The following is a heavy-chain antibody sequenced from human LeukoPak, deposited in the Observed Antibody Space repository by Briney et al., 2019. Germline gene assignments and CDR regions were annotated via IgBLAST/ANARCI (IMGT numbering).Heavy chain of an antibody. CDR2: ISSSGSTI. CDR1: GLTVSSNY. Sequence: GGSLRLSCAASGLTVSSNYMSWVRQAPGKGLEWVSYISSSGSTIYYADSVKGRFTISRDNAKNSLYLQMNSLRAEDTAVYYCARDRFWYYYDSSGYYGDAFDIWGQGTMVTVSS. D-gene: IGHD3-22*01. V-gene: IGHV3-11*04. J-gene: IGHJ3*02. CDR3: ARDRFWYYYDSSGYYGDAFDI.